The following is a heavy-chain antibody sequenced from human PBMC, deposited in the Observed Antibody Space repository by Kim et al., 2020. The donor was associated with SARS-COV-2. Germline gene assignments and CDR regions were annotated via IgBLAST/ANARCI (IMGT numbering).Heavy chain of an antibody. CDR3: ARDLVIWAAAGTGDWFDP. V-gene: IGHV1-2*02. CDR2: INPNSGGT. CDR1: GYTFTGYY. Sequence: ASVKVSCKASGYTFTGYYMHWVRQAPGQGLEWMGWINPNSGGTNYAQKFQGRVTMTRDTSISTAYMELRRLRSDDTAVYYCARDLVIWAAAGTGDWFDPWGQGTLVTVSS. J-gene: IGHJ5*02. D-gene: IGHD6-13*01.